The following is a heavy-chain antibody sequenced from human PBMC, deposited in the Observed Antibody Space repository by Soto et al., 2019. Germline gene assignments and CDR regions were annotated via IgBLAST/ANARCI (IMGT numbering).Heavy chain of an antibody. CDR3: ARSGLVPKNWFDY. CDR2: IDWDDDK. V-gene: IGHV2-70*17. D-gene: IGHD2-15*01. CDR1: GFSLSTSGMC. Sequence: SGPTLVNPTQTLRLTCTFSGFSLSTSGMCVSWIRQSPGKALEWLARIDWDDDKFYSTSLKTTGIISKDTSRNQVVLTMTNMDPVDTATYYCARSGLVPKNWFDYWGQGILVTVSS. J-gene: IGHJ5*01.